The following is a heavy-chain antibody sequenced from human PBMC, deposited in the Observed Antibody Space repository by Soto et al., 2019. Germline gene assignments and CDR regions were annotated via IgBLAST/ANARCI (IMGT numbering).Heavy chain of an antibody. D-gene: IGHD2-2*01. J-gene: IGHJ6*02. Sequence: EVQLVESGGGLVQPGGSLRLSCAASGFTFSSYSMNWVRQAPGKGLEWVSYISSSSSTIYYADSVKGRFTISRDNAKNSLYLQMNSLRDEDTAVYYCARDRCSSTSCYRYYYYGMDVWGQGTTVTVSS. CDR3: ARDRCSSTSCYRYYYYGMDV. CDR1: GFTFSSYS. CDR2: ISSSSSTI. V-gene: IGHV3-48*02.